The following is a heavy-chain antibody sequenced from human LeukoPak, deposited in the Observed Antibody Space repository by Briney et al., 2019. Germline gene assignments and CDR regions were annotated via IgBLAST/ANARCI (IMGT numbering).Heavy chain of an antibody. Sequence: ASVKVSCTASGYTFTIYDINWVRQATGQGLEWMGWMNPNSGNTGSAQRFQGRVTMTRNTSISTAYMELSSLRSEDTAVYYCARALRVGRYSADYWGQGTTVTVSS. D-gene: IGHD2-15*01. CDR1: GYTFTIYD. V-gene: IGHV1-8*01. CDR2: MNPNSGNT. J-gene: IGHJ4*03. CDR3: ARALRVGRYSADY.